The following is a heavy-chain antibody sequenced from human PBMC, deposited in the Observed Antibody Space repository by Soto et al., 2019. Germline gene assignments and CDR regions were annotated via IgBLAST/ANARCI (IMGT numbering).Heavy chain of an antibody. Sequence: PSETLSLTCAVSGGSISSSNWWSWVRQPPGKGLEWIGEIYHSGSTNYNPSLKSRVTISVDKSKSQFSLKLSSVTAADTAVYYCARLPRIVATTYFDYWGQGTLVTVSS. D-gene: IGHD5-12*01. CDR3: ARLPRIVATTYFDY. CDR2: IYHSGST. CDR1: GGSISSSNW. V-gene: IGHV4-4*02. J-gene: IGHJ4*02.